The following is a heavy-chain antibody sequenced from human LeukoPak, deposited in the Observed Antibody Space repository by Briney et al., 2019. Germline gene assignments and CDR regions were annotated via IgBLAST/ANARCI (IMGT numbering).Heavy chain of an antibody. Sequence: PSETLSLTCAVYGGSFSGYYWSWIRQPPGKGLEWIGEINHSGVTIYNPSLKSRVTISVDTSKNQFSLRLSSVTAADTAVYYCARIPKTTYFDYWGQGTLVTVSS. D-gene: IGHD4-17*01. CDR2: INHSGVT. CDR3: ARIPKTTYFDY. CDR1: GGSFSGYY. J-gene: IGHJ4*02. V-gene: IGHV4-34*01.